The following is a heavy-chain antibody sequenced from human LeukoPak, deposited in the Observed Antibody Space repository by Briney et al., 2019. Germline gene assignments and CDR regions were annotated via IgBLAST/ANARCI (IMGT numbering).Heavy chain of an antibody. V-gene: IGHV4-39*01. CDR1: GGSISSSSYY. D-gene: IGHD6-13*01. CDR2: IYYSGST. CDR3: VRLLAAAGRPFDY. J-gene: IGHJ4*02. Sequence: SETLSLTCTVSGGSISSSSYYWGWIRQPPGMGLEWIGSIYYSGSTYYNPSLKSRVTISVDTSKNQFSLKLSSVTAADTAVYYCVRLLAAAGRPFDYWGQGTLVTVSS.